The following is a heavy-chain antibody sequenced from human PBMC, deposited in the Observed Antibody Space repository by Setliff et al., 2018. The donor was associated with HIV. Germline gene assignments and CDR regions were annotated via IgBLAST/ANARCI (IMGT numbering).Heavy chain of an antibody. CDR2: TTSNGRTT. CDR1: GFTFSAYA. CDR3: AKAWGSGYPSFESALMFDV. D-gene: IGHD3-3*01. V-gene: IGHV3-23*01. Sequence: PGESLKISCAASGFTFSAYAMTWVRRAPGRGLEWVSATTSNGRTTDYAEPVRGRFTLSRDNSGNTLYLQMTSLRAEDTAIYYCAKAWGSGYPSFESALMFDVWGQGTLVTVS. J-gene: IGHJ4*02.